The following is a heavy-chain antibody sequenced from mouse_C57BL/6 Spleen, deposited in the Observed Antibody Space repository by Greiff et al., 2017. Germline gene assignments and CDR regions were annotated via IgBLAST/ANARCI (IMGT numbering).Heavy chain of an antibody. CDR1: GFNIKDYY. V-gene: IGHV14-1*01. D-gene: IGHD1-1*01. CDR2: IDPEDGDT. Sequence: VQLQQSGAELVRPGASVKLSCTASGFNIKDYYMHWVKQRPEQGLEWIGRIDPEDGDTEYAPKFQGKATMTAGTSSNTAYLQLSSLTSEDTAVYYCTTPVVATNYFDYWGQGTTLTVSS. CDR3: TTPVVATNYFDY. J-gene: IGHJ2*01.